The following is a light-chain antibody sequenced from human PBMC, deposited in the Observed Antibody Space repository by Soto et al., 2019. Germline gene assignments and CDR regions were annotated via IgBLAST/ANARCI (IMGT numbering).Light chain of an antibody. CDR1: QNVTTS. V-gene: IGKV1-5*01. CDR2: DAS. J-gene: IGKJ1*01. Sequence: DVQLTQSPSTLSASVGDSVTITCRASQNVTTSLAWYQHKPGKAPKLLMFDASNLESGVPSRFSGSGSGTEFTLSISSLHSDDLATYYCQQYDYSRTFGQGTKVDIK. CDR3: QQYDYSRT.